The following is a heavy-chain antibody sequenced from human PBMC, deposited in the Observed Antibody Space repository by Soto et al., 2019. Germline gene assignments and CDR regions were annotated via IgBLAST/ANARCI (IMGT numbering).Heavy chain of an antibody. V-gene: IGHV3-23*01. J-gene: IGHJ2*01. CDR3: AKDSPYCSSTSCYPWYFDL. CDR1: GFTFSSYA. CDR2: ISGSGGST. D-gene: IGHD2-2*01. Sequence: EVQLLESGGGLVQPGGSLRLSCAASGFTFSSYAMSWVRQAPGKGLEWVSAISGSGGSTYYADSVKGRFNISRDNSKNPLYLQMNSLRAEDTAVYYCAKDSPYCSSTSCYPWYFDLWGRGTLVTVSS.